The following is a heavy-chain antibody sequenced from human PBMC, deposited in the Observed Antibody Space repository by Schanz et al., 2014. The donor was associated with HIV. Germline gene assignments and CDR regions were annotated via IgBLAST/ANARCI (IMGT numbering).Heavy chain of an antibody. CDR2: IWYDGSNK. CDR3: ATTLYPYTSSSDYYYGMDV. D-gene: IGHD6-6*01. Sequence: QEQLVESGGGVVQPGKSLRLSCAVSGFTFSSYGMHWVRQAPGKGLEWVAVIWYDGSNKYYADSVKGRFTISRDNSRKTLYLQMNSLRAEDTALYYCATTLYPYTSSSDYYYGMDVWGQGTTVTVSS. V-gene: IGHV3-33*01. CDR1: GFTFSSYG. J-gene: IGHJ6*02.